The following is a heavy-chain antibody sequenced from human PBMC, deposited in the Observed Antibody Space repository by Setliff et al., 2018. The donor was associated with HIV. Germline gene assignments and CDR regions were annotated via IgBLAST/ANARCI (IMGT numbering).Heavy chain of an antibody. CDR2: IHPSSGGS. CDR1: GYTFTGYY. J-gene: IGHJ4*02. V-gene: IGHV1-2*02. Sequence: ASVKVSCKASGYTFTGYYMHWVRQAPGQGLEWMGWIHPSSGGSNYAQIFQGRVTMTSDTSINTAYMELSRLTSDDTAVYYCARGPYYFGTGSYYLNFDYWGQGTLVTVSS. D-gene: IGHD3-10*01. CDR3: ARGPYYFGTGSYYLNFDY.